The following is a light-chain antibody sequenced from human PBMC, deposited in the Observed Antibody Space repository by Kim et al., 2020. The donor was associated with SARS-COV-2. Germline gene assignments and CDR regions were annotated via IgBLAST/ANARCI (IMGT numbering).Light chain of an antibody. V-gene: IGKV3-20*01. CDR2: GTA. CDR1: QSSCRNS. Sequence: PGTKAPRTARESQSSCRNSLSWYLQKRSQAPRLLIYGTATRATGTPDRFSGSGSVTDFTLTISRLEPEDFAVYYCQQYGTSVTFGGGTKVDIK. CDR3: QQYGTSVT. J-gene: IGKJ4*01.